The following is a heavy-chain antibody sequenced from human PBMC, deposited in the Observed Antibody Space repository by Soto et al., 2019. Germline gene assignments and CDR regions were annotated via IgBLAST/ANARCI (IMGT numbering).Heavy chain of an antibody. CDR3: ARVKGYDFWSGYYFDY. CDR1: GFTFTGHY. CDR2: INPNSGGT. D-gene: IGHD3-3*01. V-gene: IGHV1-2*02. J-gene: IGHJ4*02. Sequence: ASVKVSCKASGFTFTGHYIHWVRQAPGQGLEWMGWINPNSGGTNYAQKFQGRVTMTRDTSISTAYMELSRLRSDDTAVYYCARVKGYDFWSGYYFDYWGQGTLVTVSS.